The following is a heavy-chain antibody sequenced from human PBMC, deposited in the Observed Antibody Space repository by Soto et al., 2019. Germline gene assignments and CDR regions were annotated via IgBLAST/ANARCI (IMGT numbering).Heavy chain of an antibody. Sequence: ASVKVSCKASGYTFTDYYLHGVRQAPGEGLEWMGWMYPKTGGSNYARKFQGRVTMTRDTSISTAYMELSSLISDDTAVYYCAGLYRSAWVANFVCGGQGTLVNVSS. D-gene: IGHD2-8*01. CDR1: GYTFTDYY. V-gene: IGHV1-2*02. CDR2: MYPKTGGS. CDR3: AGLYRSAWVANFVC. J-gene: IGHJ4*02.